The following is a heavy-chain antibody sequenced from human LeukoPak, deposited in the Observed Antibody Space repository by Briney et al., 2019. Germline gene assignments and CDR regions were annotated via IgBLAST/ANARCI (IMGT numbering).Heavy chain of an antibody. CDR1: GGSFSGYY. V-gene: IGHV4-34*01. Sequence: LSLTCAVYGGSFSGYYWSWIRQPPGKGLEWIGEINHSGSTNYNPSLKSRVTISVDTSKNQFSLKLSSVTAADTAVYYCARVDYYDSVFDIWGQGTMVTVSS. CDR2: INHSGST. CDR3: ARVDYYDSVFDI. J-gene: IGHJ3*02. D-gene: IGHD3-22*01.